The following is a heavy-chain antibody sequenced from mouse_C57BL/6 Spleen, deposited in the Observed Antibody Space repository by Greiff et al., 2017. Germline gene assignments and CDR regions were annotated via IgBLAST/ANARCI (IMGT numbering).Heavy chain of an antibody. CDR1: GYTFTSYW. Sequence: QVQLQQPGAELVRPGSSVKLSCKASGYTFTSYWMHWVKQRPIQGLEWIGNIDPSDSETHYNQKFKDKATLTVDKSSSTAYMQLSSLTSEDSAVYYCARSRGYFAMDYWGQGTSVTVSS. CDR2: IDPSDSET. CDR3: ARSRGYFAMDY. J-gene: IGHJ4*01. V-gene: IGHV1-52*01.